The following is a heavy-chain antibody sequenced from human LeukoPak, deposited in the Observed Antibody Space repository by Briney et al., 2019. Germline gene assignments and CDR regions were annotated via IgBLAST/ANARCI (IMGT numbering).Heavy chain of an antibody. V-gene: IGHV4-59*08. D-gene: IGHD1-26*01. CDR3: ASIVGDYFDY. J-gene: IGHJ4*02. CDR1: GGSISSYY. Sequence: PSETLSLTCTVSGGSISSYYWSWIRQPPGKGLEWIGYIYYSGSTNYNPSLKSRVTISVDTSKNQFSLKLSSVTAADTAVYYCASIVGDYFDYWGQGTLVTVSS. CDR2: IYYSGST.